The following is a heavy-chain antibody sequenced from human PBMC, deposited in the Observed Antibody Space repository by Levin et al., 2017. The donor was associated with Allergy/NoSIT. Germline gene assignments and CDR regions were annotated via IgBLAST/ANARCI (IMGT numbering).Heavy chain of an antibody. J-gene: IGHJ4*02. CDR2: ITSDGSNK. Sequence: LTCAASGFSFSSYGIQWVRQAPGQGLEWVALITSDGSNKYYADPVKGRFTISRDNSKNTVYLQMNSLRAEDTAVYYCAKGGDFDYWGLGTVVTVSS. CDR1: GFSFSSYG. CDR3: AKGGDFDY. V-gene: IGHV3-30*18. D-gene: IGHD1-26*01.